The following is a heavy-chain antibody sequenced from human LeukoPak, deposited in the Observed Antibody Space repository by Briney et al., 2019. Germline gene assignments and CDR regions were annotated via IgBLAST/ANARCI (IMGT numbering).Heavy chain of an antibody. CDR1: GYIFTNYY. Sequence: ASVKVSCKASGYIFTNYYIHWVRQAPGQGLEWMGWINPNSGGTNYAQKFQGRVTMTRDTSISTAYMELSRLRSDDTAVYYCARGPTWFDPWGQGTLVTVSS. V-gene: IGHV1-2*02. J-gene: IGHJ5*02. CDR2: INPNSGGT. CDR3: ARGPTWFDP.